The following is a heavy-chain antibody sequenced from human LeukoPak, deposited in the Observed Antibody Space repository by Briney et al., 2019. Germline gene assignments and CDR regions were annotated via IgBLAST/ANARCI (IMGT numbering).Heavy chain of an antibody. CDR3: ARVGYQLPKSVPNWFDP. Sequence: GASVKVSCKASGYTFTSYGISWVRQAPGQGLEWMGWISAYTANTNYAQKLQGRVTMTTDTSTSTAYMELRSLRSDDTAVYYCARVGYQLPKSVPNWFDPWGQGTLVTVSS. J-gene: IGHJ5*02. CDR2: ISAYTANT. V-gene: IGHV1-18*01. D-gene: IGHD2-2*01. CDR1: GYTFTSYG.